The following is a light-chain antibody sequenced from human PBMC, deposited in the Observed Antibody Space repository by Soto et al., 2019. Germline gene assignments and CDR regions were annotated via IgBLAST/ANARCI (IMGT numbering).Light chain of an antibody. CDR3: QQYAGSPRT. J-gene: IGKJ2*01. Sequence: EIVLTQSPGTLSLSPGDTATLSCRASQSVRSNFLAWYQHKPGQAPRLLIHDAYSRATGIPDRFSGSGSDRYFTLTISRLEPEDFAVYYCQQYAGSPRTFGQGTKLEIK. V-gene: IGKV3-20*01. CDR1: QSVRSNF. CDR2: DAY.